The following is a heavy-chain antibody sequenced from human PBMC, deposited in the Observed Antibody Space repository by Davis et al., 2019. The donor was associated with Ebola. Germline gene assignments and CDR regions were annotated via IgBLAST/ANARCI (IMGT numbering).Heavy chain of an antibody. CDR1: GFTISSYS. J-gene: IGHJ5*02. V-gene: IGHV3-21*01. CDR2: ISSSSSYI. D-gene: IGHD3-9*01. CDR3: ARDGAYYDILTGPNWFDP. Sequence: GGSLRLSCAASGFTISSYSMNCVRQAPGKGSKWVSSISSSSSYIYYADSVKGRFTISRDNAKNSLYLQMNSLRAEDTAVYYCARDGAYYDILTGPNWFDPWGQGTLVTVSS.